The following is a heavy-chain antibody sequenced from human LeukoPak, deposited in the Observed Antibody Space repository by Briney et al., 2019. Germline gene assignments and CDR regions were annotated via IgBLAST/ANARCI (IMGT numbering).Heavy chain of an antibody. J-gene: IGHJ4*02. CDR3: VVFGVVTRDF. Sequence: PGKSLRLSCAASGFTFSSYGMHWVRQAPGKGLEWVAFISYDRGYKYYADSVKGRFTISRDNPKNTLSLQMNSLRAEDTAVYYCVVFGVVTRDFWGQGTLVTVSS. CDR1: GFTFSSYG. V-gene: IGHV3-30*03. CDR2: ISYDRGYK. D-gene: IGHD3-3*01.